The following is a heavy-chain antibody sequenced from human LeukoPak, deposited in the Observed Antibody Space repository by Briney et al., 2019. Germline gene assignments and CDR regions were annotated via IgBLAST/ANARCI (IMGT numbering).Heavy chain of an antibody. D-gene: IGHD5-18*01. CDR2: ISGSSSYI. V-gene: IGHV3-21*01. J-gene: IGHJ5*02. Sequence: PGGSLRLSCAASGFTFSTYSMNWVRQAPGKGLEWVSSISGSSSYIYYAESVRGRFTISRDNAKNSLYLQMNSLRAEDTAVYYCARGQSYGWFDPWGQGTLVTVSS. CDR3: ARGQSYGWFDP. CDR1: GFTFSTYS.